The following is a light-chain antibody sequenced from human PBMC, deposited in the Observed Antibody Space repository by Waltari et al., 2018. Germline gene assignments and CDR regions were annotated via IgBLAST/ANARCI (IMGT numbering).Light chain of an antibody. CDR3: QQSYSTPFT. CDR2: AAS. J-gene: IGKJ3*01. V-gene: IGKV1-39*01. CDR1: QSISTY. Sequence: DIQMTQSPSSLSASVGDRVTITCRASQSISTYVNWYQQKPGKVPKVLIYAASSLQSGVPSRFSGSGSGTDFTLTISSLQPEDFATYYCQQSYSTPFTFGPGTKVDTK.